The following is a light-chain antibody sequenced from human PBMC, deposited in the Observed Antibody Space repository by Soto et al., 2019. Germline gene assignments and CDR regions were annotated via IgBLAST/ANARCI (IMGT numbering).Light chain of an antibody. CDR3: EQYNSWPPLYT. V-gene: IGKV3-15*01. CDR2: GAS. J-gene: IGKJ2*01. Sequence: EIVITQSPAILSVSPGEGATLSCRASQSVSHNLAWYQQKPGQAPRLLIYGASARATGIPTRFSGSGSGTEFTLTISSLQSEDFAVYYCEQYNSWPPLYTFGQGTKLEIK. CDR1: QSVSHN.